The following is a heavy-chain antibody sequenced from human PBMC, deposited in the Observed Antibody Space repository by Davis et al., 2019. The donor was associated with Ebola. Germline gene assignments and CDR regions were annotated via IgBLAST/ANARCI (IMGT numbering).Heavy chain of an antibody. CDR3: ASPQTGIDY. D-gene: IGHD1-1*01. J-gene: IGHJ4*02. CDR1: GYTFTSYS. V-gene: IGHV5-51*01. CDR2: IYPGDSDT. Sequence: PGGSLRLSCKGSGYTFTSYSIGWVRQMPGKGLEWMGIIYPGDSDTRYSPSFQGQVTISADKSISTAYLQWSSLKASDTAMYYCASPQTGIDYWGQGTLVTVSS.